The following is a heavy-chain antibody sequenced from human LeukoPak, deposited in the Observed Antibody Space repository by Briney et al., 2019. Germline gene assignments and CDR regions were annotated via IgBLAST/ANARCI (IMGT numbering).Heavy chain of an antibody. CDR3: ARDHGSGWHYFDY. D-gene: IGHD6-19*01. Sequence: EASVTVSCKASGYTFTGYYMHWVRQAPGQGLEWMGWINPNSGGTNYAQKFQGRVTMTRDTSISTAYMELSRLRSDDTAVYYCARDHGSGWHYFDYWGQGTLVTVSS. CDR1: GYTFTGYY. V-gene: IGHV1-2*02. CDR2: INPNSGGT. J-gene: IGHJ4*02.